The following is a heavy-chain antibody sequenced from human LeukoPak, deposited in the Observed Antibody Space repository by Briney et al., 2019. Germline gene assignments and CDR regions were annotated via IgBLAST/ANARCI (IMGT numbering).Heavy chain of an antibody. CDR3: ARDRGRHDFWSGYDLYYMDV. D-gene: IGHD3-3*01. CDR1: GFTSSSYA. V-gene: IGHV3-30-3*01. J-gene: IGHJ6*03. CDR2: ISYDGSNK. Sequence: PGRSLRLSCAASGFTSSSYAMHWVRQAPGKGLEWVTVISYDGSNKYYADSVKGRFTISRDNSKNTLYLQMNSLRAEDTAVYYCARDRGRHDFWSGYDLYYMDVWGKGTTVTVSS.